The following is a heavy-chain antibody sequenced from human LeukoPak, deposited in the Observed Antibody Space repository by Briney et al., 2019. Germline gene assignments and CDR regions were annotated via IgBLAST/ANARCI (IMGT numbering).Heavy chain of an antibody. J-gene: IGHJ4*02. V-gene: IGHV1-69*05. CDR3: ARARYFDWLNDY. CDR2: IIPIFGTA. D-gene: IGHD3-9*01. CDR1: GGTFSSYA. Sequence: SVKVSCKASGGTFSSYAISWVRQAPGRGLEWMGRIIPIFGTANYAQKFQGRVTITTDESTSTAYMELSSLRSEDTAVYYCARARYFDWLNDYWGQGTLVTVSS.